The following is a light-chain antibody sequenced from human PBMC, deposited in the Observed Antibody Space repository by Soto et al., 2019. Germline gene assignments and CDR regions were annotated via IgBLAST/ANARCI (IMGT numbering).Light chain of an antibody. J-gene: IGKJ1*01. CDR3: QQYDSAPRT. Sequence: DIQMTQSPTSLSASVGDSVTITCRASQGTNSYLAWYQQKPGKVPMLLIYSASTLKAGIPSRFSGSGSGTDFTLTISSLQPEDFATYYCQQYDSAPRTFGQGTKVDIK. CDR2: SAS. CDR1: QGTNSY. V-gene: IGKV1-27*01.